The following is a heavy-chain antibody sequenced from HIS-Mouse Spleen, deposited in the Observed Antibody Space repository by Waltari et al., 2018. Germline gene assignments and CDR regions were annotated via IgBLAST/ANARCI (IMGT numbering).Heavy chain of an antibody. CDR1: GGSISSSSYY. CDR2: IYYSGSH. V-gene: IGHV4-39*07. J-gene: IGHJ2*01. CDR3: AREIPYSRSWYDWYFDL. D-gene: IGHD6-13*01. Sequence: QLQLQESGPGLVKPSETLSLTCTVSGGSISSSSYYWGWIRKPPGKGLEWVGSIYYSGSHYHPPSLKSRVTISVDTSKNQFSLKLSCVTAADTAVYYCAREIPYSRSWYDWYFDLWGRGTLVTVSS.